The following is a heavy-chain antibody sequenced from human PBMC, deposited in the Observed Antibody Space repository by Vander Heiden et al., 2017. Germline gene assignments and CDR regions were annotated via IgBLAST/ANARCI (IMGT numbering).Heavy chain of an antibody. J-gene: IGHJ4*02. CDR1: GFTFGSYG. CDR2: IWYDGSNK. CDR3: ARSRIAVAGTPPGY. Sequence: QVQLVESGGGVVQPGRSLRLSCAASGFTFGSYGMHWVRQAPGKGLEWVAVIWYDGSNKYYADSVKGRFTISRDNSKNTLYLQMNSLRAEDTAVYYCARSRIAVAGTPPGYWGQGTLVTVSS. V-gene: IGHV3-33*01. D-gene: IGHD6-19*01.